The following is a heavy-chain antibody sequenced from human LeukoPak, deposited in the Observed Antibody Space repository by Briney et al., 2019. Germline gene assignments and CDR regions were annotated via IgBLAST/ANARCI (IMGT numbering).Heavy chain of an antibody. CDR2: ISGSSGNK. Sequence: QPGGSLRLSCAAPGFTFSSYSMNWVRQAPGKGLQWVSGISGSSGNKYYTDSVKGRFTISRDNSRNTLYLQMNSLRAEDTAIYYCAKGPRLAAAGTWWFDPWGHGTLVTVSS. J-gene: IGHJ5*02. CDR3: AKGPRLAAAGTWWFDP. CDR1: GFTFSSYS. V-gene: IGHV3-23*01. D-gene: IGHD6-13*01.